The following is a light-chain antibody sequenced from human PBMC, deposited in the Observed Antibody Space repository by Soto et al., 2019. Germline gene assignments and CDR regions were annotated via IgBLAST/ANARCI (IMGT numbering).Light chain of an antibody. CDR3: QVWDSGSDQGV. V-gene: IGLV3-21*02. CDR2: HDT. CDR1: NIGSKS. J-gene: IGLJ3*02. Sequence: SYELTQPPSVSVAPGQTATITCGGNNIGSKSVHWYQQKPGQAPVLVVYHDTDRPSGIPERFSGSNSGNTATLTISRVEAGDEADYYCQVWDSGSDQGVFGGGTKVTVL.